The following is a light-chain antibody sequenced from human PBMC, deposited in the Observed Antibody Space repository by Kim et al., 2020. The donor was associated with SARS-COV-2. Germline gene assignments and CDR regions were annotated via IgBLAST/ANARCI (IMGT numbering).Light chain of an antibody. CDR1: NIEGKS. J-gene: IGLJ1*01. CDR2: YDS. V-gene: IGLV3-21*04. CDR3: QVWDTGSDHYV. Sequence: SYELTQPPSVSVAPGKTARLTCAGNNIEGKSVHWYQQKPGQAPVLVIYYDSDRPSGIPERFSGSNSGNTATLTISRVEAGDEADYCCQVWDTGSDHYVF.